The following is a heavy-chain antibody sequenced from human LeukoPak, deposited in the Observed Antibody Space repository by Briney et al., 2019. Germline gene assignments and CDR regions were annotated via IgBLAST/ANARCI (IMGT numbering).Heavy chain of an antibody. D-gene: IGHD5/OR15-5a*01. V-gene: IGHV3-23*01. Sequence: PGGSLRLSCAASGFTFSSYWMSWVRQAPGKGLEWVSSITGGGAGTYYTDSVKGRFTISKDNSKDTLFLQMNNLRAEDTAIYYCAKDSRGSSVRVSDYWGQGILVTVSS. CDR2: ITGGGAGT. J-gene: IGHJ4*02. CDR3: AKDSRGSSVRVSDY. CDR1: GFTFSSYW.